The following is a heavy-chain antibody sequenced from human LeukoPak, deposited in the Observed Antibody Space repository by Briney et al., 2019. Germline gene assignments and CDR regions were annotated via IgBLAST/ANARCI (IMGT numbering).Heavy chain of an antibody. CDR3: AKDGYSSSWYYFDH. V-gene: IGHV3-23*01. CDR2: ITGSGGNT. CDR1: GFIFSSYS. Sequence: GGSLRLSCAASGFIFSSYSMSWVRQAPGMGLEWVSVITGSGGNTYYADSVKGRFTISKDNSKNTVYLQMNSLRAEDTAVYFCAKDGYSSSWYYFDHWGQGTLVTVSS. D-gene: IGHD6-13*01. J-gene: IGHJ4*02.